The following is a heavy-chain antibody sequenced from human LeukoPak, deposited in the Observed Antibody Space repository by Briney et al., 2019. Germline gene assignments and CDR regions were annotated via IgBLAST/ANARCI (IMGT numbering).Heavy chain of an antibody. J-gene: IGHJ4*02. D-gene: IGHD3-10*01. CDR1: GGSISSYY. Sequence: SETLSLTCTVSGGSISSYYWSWIRQPPGKGLEWIGYIYYSGSTNYNPSLKSRVTISVDTSKNQFSLKLSSVTAADTAVYYCARHPYYYGSGRMDYYFDYWGQGTLVTVSS. CDR3: ARHPYYYGSGRMDYYFDY. CDR2: IYYSGST. V-gene: IGHV4-59*08.